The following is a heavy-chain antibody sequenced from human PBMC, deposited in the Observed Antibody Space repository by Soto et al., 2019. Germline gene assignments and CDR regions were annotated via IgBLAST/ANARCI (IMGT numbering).Heavy chain of an antibody. CDR3: ARPSGSYLYFFDY. D-gene: IGHD1-26*01. CDR2: IYYSGGT. CDR1: GGCISSSSYY. Sequence: QLQLQESGPGLVKPSDTLSLTCTVSGGCISSSSYYWGWIRQPPGKGLEWIGSIYYSGGTYYNPSLNSRVTISVDTSKNQFSLKLSSVTAADTAVYYCARPSGSYLYFFDYWGQGTLVTVSS. V-gene: IGHV4-39*01. J-gene: IGHJ4*02.